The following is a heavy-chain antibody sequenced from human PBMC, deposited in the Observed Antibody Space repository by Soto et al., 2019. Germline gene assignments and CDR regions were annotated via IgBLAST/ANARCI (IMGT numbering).Heavy chain of an antibody. CDR3: AFYGSGSYYSNDLVVDWFDP. Sequence: ASVKVSCKASGGTFSSYTISWVRQAPGQGLEWMGRIIPILGIANYAQKFQGRVTITADKSTSTAYMELSSLRSEDTAVYYCAFYGSGSYYSNDLVVDWFDPWGQGTLVTVSS. J-gene: IGHJ5*02. D-gene: IGHD3-10*01. CDR1: GGTFSSYT. V-gene: IGHV1-69*02. CDR2: IIPILGIA.